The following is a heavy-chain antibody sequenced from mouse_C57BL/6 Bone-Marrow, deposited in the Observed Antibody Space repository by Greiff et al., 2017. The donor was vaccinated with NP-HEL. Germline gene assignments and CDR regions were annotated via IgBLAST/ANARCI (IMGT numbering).Heavy chain of an antibody. CDR1: GFSLSTSGMG. V-gene: IGHV8-12*01. CDR2: IYWDDDN. Sequence: QVTLKVCGPGILQPSQTLSLTCSFSGFSLSTSGMGVSWNRQPSGKGLEWLAHIYWDDDNRYNPSLKSRPTIPKDTSRNQIFHMITSVDTADTATYYWARKGYYYGSFYFDYWGQGTTLTVSS. CDR3: ARKGYYYGSFYFDY. J-gene: IGHJ2*01. D-gene: IGHD1-1*01.